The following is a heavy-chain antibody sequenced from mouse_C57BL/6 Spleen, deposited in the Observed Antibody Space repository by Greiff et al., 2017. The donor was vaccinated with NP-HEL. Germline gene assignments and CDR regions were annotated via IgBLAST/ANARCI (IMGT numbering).Heavy chain of an antibody. CDR3: ARRGVYDYLQAYAMDC. J-gene: IGHJ4*01. D-gene: IGHD2-4*01. Sequence: QVQLQQSGAELAKPGASVKLSCKASVYTFTFYLMHWVNQMPGQGLEWIGYINPSSGYTKYNQKFKDKATLTADKSSSTAYMQLSSLTYEDSAVYYCARRGVYDYLQAYAMDCWGQGTSVTVSS. V-gene: IGHV1-7*01. CDR2: INPSSGYT. CDR1: VYTFTFYL.